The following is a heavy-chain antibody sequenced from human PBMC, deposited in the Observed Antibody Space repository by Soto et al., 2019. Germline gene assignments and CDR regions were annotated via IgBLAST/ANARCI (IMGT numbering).Heavy chain of an antibody. CDR3: PRDLALAGIY. V-gene: IGHV3-21*01. D-gene: IGHD6-19*01. Sequence: PGGSLRLSCAASGFTFRSYAMNLVRQTQEKGLGWVSSISSTSTDTHYADSVKGRFTISRDNANDSLFLQMNSLRDEFTAVYYCPRDLALAGIYGVQG. CDR1: GFTFRSYA. CDR2: ISSTSTDT. J-gene: IGHJ4*02.